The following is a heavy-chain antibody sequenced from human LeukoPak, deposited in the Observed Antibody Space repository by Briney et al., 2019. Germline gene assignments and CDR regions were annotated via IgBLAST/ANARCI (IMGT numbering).Heavy chain of an antibody. CDR3: AREVRGYYFDY. D-gene: IGHD3-22*01. Sequence: GGSLRLSCAASGFTFNNYAMSWVRQAPGKGLEWVSVISSGGNTYYADSVKGRFTISRDNSKNTLYLQMNGLRAEDTAVYYCAREVRGYYFDYWGQGTLVTVSS. CDR1: GFTFNNYA. V-gene: IGHV3-53*01. CDR2: ISSGGNT. J-gene: IGHJ4*02.